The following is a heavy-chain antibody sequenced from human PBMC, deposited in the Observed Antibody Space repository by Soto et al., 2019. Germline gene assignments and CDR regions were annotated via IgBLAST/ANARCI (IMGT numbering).Heavy chain of an antibody. CDR1: GFTFSDYY. CDR3: ARGFVAAAGPLDY. V-gene: IGHV3-11*06. J-gene: IGHJ4*02. Sequence: GGSLRLSCAASGFTFSDYYMSWIRQAPGKGLEWVSYISSSSSYTNYADSVKGLFTISRDNAKNSLYLQMYSLRAEDTAVYYCARGFVAAAGPLDYWGQGTLVTVSS. CDR2: ISSSSSYT. D-gene: IGHD6-13*01.